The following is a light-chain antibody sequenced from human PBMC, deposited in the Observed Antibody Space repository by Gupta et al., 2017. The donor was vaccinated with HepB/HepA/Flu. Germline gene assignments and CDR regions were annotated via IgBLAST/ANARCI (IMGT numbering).Light chain of an antibody. J-gene: IGLJ3*02. V-gene: IGLV7-46*01. CDR2: DIT. CDR1: TGAVTSGHY. Sequence: QAAVTQAPSLTVSPGGTVTLTCGSSTGAVTSGHYPYWFQQKPGQAPRTLSYDITYKGAWTPARFSGALVGGKGALTTSGAQPEEEAEYYCSHYYDGSRSWVFGGGTKLTVL. CDR3: SHYYDGSRSWV.